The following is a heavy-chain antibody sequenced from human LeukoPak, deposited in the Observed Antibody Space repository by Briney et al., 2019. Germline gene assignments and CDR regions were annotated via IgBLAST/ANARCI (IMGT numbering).Heavy chain of an antibody. CDR2: INHSGST. CDR1: GGPLSDYY. J-gene: IGHJ5*02. D-gene: IGHD3-22*01. V-gene: IGHV4-34*01. Sequence: PSETLSLTCAVYGGPLSDYYWSWIRQPPGKGLGWIGEINHSGSTNYNPSLKSRVTISVDTSKNQFSLKLSSVTAADTAVYYCARWSSNYYDTSGRRFDPWGQGTLVTVSS. CDR3: ARWSSNYYDTSGRRFDP.